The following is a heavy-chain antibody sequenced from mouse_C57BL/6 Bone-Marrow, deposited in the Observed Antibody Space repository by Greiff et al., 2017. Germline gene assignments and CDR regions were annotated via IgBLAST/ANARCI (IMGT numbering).Heavy chain of an antibody. CDR2: FYPGSGSI. V-gene: IGHV1-62-2*01. CDR3: ARHEEAFDGYYPWYFDV. CDR1: GYTFTEYT. D-gene: IGHD2-3*01. J-gene: IGHJ1*03. Sequence: VQLQQSGAELVKPGASVKLSCKASGYTFTEYTIHWVKQRSGQGLEWIGWFYPGSGSIKYNEKFKDKATLTADKSSSTVYMELSRLTSEDSAVXFCARHEEAFDGYYPWYFDVGGTGTTVTVSS.